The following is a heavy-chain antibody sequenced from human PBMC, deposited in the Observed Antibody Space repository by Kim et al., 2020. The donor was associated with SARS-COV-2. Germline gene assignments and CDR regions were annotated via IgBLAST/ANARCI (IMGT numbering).Heavy chain of an antibody. CDR1: GFTFGDYA. D-gene: IGHD3-10*01. CDR3: AKDKAWYYSGSESYKNYGMEV. Sequence: GGSLRLSCAASGFTFGDYAMHWVRQAPGKGLEWVSGISWNSGNIGYADSVKGRFTISRDNAKNSLYLHMNSLRAEDTAVYYCAKDKAWYYSGSESYKNYGMEVGAQGPTVTVS. CDR2: ISWNSGNI. V-gene: IGHV3-9*01. J-gene: IGHJ6*02.